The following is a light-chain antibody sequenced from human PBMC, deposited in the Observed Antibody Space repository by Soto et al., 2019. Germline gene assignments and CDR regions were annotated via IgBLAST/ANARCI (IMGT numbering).Light chain of an antibody. CDR2: LGS. Sequence: DIVMTQSPLSLPVTPGEPASISCRSSQSLLYSNGYNYLDWYLQKPGQSPQLLIYLGSNRASGVPDRFSGSGSGTDFTLKISRVEAEDVGVYHRMQPPQSRTFGQGTNADIK. CDR3: MQPPQSRT. J-gene: IGKJ1*01. V-gene: IGKV2-28*01. CDR1: QSLLYSNGYNY.